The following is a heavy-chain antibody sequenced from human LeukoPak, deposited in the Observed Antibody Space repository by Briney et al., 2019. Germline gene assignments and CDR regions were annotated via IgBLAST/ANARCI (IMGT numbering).Heavy chain of an antibody. CDR1: GGSISSYY. Sequence: SETLSLTCTVSGGSISSYYWSWIRQPPGKGLEWIGYIYYSGSTNYNPSLKSRVTISVDTSKNQFSLKLSSVTAADTAVYYCARDRDYYDSSGYLSIWGQGTMVTVSS. D-gene: IGHD3-22*01. CDR2: IYYSGST. J-gene: IGHJ3*02. V-gene: IGHV4-59*01. CDR3: ARDRDYYDSSGYLSI.